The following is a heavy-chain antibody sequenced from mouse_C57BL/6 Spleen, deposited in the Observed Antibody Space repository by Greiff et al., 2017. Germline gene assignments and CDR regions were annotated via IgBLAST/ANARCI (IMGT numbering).Heavy chain of an antibody. CDR2: ISSGSGTI. J-gene: IGHJ1*03. CDR1: GFTFSDYG. Sequence: EVQLVESGGGLVKPGASLKLSCAASGFTFSDYGMHWVRQAPEKGLEWVAYISSGSGTIYYDDTVKGRATMSRDNASNTLFLHMTSPGSEDTAMYYCAGDETGYFDVWGTGTTVTVSS. V-gene: IGHV5-17*01. CDR3: AGDETGYFDV.